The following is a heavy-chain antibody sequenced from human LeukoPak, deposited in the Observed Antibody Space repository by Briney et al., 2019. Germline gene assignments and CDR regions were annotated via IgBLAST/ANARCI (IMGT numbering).Heavy chain of an antibody. D-gene: IGHD6-13*01. J-gene: IGHJ4*02. V-gene: IGHV3-30*04. Sequence: GGSLRLSCAASGFTFSSYAMHWVRQAPGKWLEWVAVISYDGSNKYYADSVKGRFTISRDNSKNTLYLRMNSLRAEDTAVYYCARDLAAAVPNYWGQGTLVTVSS. CDR1: GFTFSSYA. CDR2: ISYDGSNK. CDR3: ARDLAAAVPNY.